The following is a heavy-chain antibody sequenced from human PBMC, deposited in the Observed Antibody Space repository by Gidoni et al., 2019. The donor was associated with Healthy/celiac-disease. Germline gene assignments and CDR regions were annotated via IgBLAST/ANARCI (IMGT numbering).Heavy chain of an antibody. D-gene: IGHD3-22*01. J-gene: IGHJ6*02. V-gene: IGHV3-23*01. CDR3: AKSEDDSSGYYYYGMDV. CDR1: GFTFSSYA. CDR2: ISGSGGST. Sequence: EVQLLESGGGLVQPGGSLSLSCSASGFTFSSYAMSWVRQAPGKGLEWVSAISGSGGSTYYADSVKGRFTISRDNSKNTLYLQMNSLRAEDTAVYYCAKSEDDSSGYYYYGMDVWGQGTTVTVSS.